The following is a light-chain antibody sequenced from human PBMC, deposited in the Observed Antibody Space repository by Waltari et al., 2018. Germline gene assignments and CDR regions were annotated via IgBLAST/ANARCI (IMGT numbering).Light chain of an antibody. CDR3: QQYYSGWT. V-gene: IGKV4-1*01. CDR1: QSVLYSSNNKNC. Sequence: DIVMTQSPDSLAVSLGERATINCKSSQSVLYSSNNKNCLAWFQNKPRQPPKLLIYWASTRESGVPDRFSGSGSGTDFTLTISSLQAEDVAVYYCQQYYSGWTFGQGTKVEIK. CDR2: WAS. J-gene: IGKJ1*01.